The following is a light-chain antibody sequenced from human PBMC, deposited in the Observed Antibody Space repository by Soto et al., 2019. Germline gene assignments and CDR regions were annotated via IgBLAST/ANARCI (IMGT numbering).Light chain of an antibody. CDR1: QSISSY. V-gene: IGKV1-39*01. J-gene: IGKJ4*01. Sequence: DIQMTQSPSSLSASVGDRVTITCRASQSISSYLNWYQQKPGKAPKLLIYAASSLQSGVPSRFSGSGSGTDFSLTISILQPEYFATYYCQQSYSTPLTFGGGTKVEIK. CDR3: QQSYSTPLT. CDR2: AAS.